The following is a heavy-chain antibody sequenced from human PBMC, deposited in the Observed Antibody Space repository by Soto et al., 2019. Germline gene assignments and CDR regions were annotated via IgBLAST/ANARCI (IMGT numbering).Heavy chain of an antibody. D-gene: IGHD6-19*01. Sequence: SETLSLTCTVSGGSISSGGYYWSWIRQHPGKGLEWIGYIYYSGSTYYNPSLKSRVTISVDTSKNQFSLKLSSVTAADTAVYYCARGALRGNISVAGRRTPDFDYRGQGTLVTVSS. CDR3: ARGALRGNISVAGRRTPDFDY. V-gene: IGHV4-31*03. J-gene: IGHJ4*02. CDR2: IYYSGST. CDR1: GGSISSGGYY.